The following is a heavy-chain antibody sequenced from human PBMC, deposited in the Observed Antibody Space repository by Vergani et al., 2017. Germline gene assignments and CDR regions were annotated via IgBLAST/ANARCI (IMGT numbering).Heavy chain of an antibody. V-gene: IGHV4-59*13. CDR2: IYSTGST. Sequence: QLQLEESGPGLVKPSETLSLTCTVSGGSFNTYYWSWIRQSPGKGLEWIGYIYSTGSTNYNPSLNSRVTMSVDTSKNQFSLKLRSVTAADTAVYLCARVMYRDEASTGYRLEGMDIWGQGTTVTISS. J-gene: IGHJ6*02. CDR3: ARVMYRDEASTGYRLEGMDI. D-gene: IGHD3-9*01. CDR1: GGSFNTYY.